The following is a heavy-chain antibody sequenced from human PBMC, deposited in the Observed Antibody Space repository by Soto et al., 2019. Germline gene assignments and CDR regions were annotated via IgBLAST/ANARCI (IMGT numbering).Heavy chain of an antibody. J-gene: IGHJ6*02. V-gene: IGHV3-13*01. D-gene: IGHD6-6*01. CDR1: GFTFSSYD. CDR3: AREKQLAGPDYYYYYGMDV. Sequence: GGSLRLSCAASGFTFSSYDMHWVRQATGKGLEWVSAIGTAGDTYYPGSVKGRFTISRENAKNSLYLQMNSLRAGDTAVYYCAREKQLAGPDYYYYYGMDVWGQGTTVTVSS. CDR2: IGTAGDT.